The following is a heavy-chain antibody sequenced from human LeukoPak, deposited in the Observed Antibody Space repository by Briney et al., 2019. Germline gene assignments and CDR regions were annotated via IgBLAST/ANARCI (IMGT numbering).Heavy chain of an antibody. CDR2: ISYDGSNK. V-gene: IGHV3-30*04. CDR1: GFTFSSYA. CDR3: ARDTPYSSGSLDY. J-gene: IGHJ4*02. Sequence: QPGGSLRPSCAASGFTFSSYAMHWVRQAPGKGLEWVAVISYDGSNKYYADSVKGRFTISRDNSKNTLYLQMNSLRAEDTAVYYCARDTPYSSGSLDYWGQGTLVTVSS. D-gene: IGHD6-19*01.